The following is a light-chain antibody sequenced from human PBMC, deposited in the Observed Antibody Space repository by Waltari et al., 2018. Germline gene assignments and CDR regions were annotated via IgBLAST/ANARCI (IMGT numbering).Light chain of an antibody. CDR3: AAWDDSLSGPM. CDR1: SSNLGSNY. V-gene: IGLV1-47*01. Sequence: QSVLTQPPSASGTPGQRVTISCSGSSSNLGSNYVYWYQQLPGTAPKLLSYRNNQRPSGVPDRFSGAKSGTSASLAISGLRSEDEADYYCAAWDDSLSGPMFGGGTKLTVL. CDR2: RNN. J-gene: IGLJ3*02.